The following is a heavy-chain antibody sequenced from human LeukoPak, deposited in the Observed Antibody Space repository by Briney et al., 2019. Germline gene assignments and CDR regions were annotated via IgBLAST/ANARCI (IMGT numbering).Heavy chain of an antibody. J-gene: IGHJ1*01. Sequence: ASVKVSCKATGYTFSNFAISWVRQAPGHGLGWMGWISAYNGNTNYAQNLQGRVTMTTDTSTSTAYMELRSLRSDDTAVYYCARSIVSSSWYFQHWGQGTLVTVSS. D-gene: IGHD6-13*01. CDR3: ARSIVSSSWYFQH. CDR1: GYTFSNFA. CDR2: ISAYNGNT. V-gene: IGHV1-18*01.